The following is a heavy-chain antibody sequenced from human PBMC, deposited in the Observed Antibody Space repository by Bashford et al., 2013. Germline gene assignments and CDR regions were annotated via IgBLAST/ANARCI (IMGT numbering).Heavy chain of an antibody. D-gene: IGHD2-15*01. Sequence: SETLSLTCAVYGGSFSGDYWSWIRQPPGKGLEWIGYIYYSGSTNYNPSLKSRVTISVDTSKNQFSLKLSSVTAADTAVYYCAGRDDYYYYYGMDVWGQGTTVTVSS. V-gene: IGHV4-59*01. CDR3: AGRDDYYYYYGMDV. CDR1: GGSFSGDY. J-gene: IGHJ6*02. CDR2: IYYSGST.